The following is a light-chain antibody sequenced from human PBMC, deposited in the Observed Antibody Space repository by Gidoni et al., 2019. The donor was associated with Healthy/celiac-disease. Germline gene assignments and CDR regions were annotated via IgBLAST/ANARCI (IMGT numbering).Light chain of an antibody. J-gene: IGLJ2*01. Sequence: QSALTQPDSVSGSPGQSITISCTGTSSDVGGYNYVSWYQQHPGKAPKLMIYEVSNRPSGVSNRFSGSKSGNTASLTISGLQAEDEADYYCSSYTSSSTRVVFGGGTKLTVL. CDR2: EVS. CDR3: SSYTSSSTRVV. V-gene: IGLV2-14*01. CDR1: SSDVGGYNY.